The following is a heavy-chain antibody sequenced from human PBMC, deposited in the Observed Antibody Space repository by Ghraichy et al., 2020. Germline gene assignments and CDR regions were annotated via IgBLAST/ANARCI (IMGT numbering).Heavy chain of an antibody. V-gene: IGHV3-72*01. J-gene: IGHJ4*02. CDR2: IKNRVGSYAT. CDR3: ATWIAGAPRY. D-gene: IGHD1-26*01. CDR1: GFTFGDHY. Sequence: GESLNISCAASGFTFGDHYMDWVRQAPGKGLGWVGRIKNRVGSYATEYAAALTGRFSISRDESRRSVYLQMSSLRFEDTAVYFCATWIAGAPRYWGQGTLVTVSS.